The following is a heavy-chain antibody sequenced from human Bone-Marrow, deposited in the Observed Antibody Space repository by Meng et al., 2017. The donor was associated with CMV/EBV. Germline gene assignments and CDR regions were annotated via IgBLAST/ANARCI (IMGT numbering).Heavy chain of an antibody. D-gene: IGHD4-17*01. Sequence: GSLRLSCAASGFTFSSYSMNWVRQAPGKGQEWVAFIRYDGSNKYYADSVKGRFTISRDNSKNTLYLQMNSLRAEDTAVYYCAKDRSYGFDYWGQGTLVTVSS. V-gene: IGHV3-30*02. CDR1: GFTFSSYS. J-gene: IGHJ4*02. CDR2: IRYDGSNK. CDR3: AKDRSYGFDY.